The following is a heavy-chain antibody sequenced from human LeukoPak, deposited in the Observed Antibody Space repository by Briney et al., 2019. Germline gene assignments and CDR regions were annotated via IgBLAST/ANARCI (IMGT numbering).Heavy chain of an antibody. CDR3: ARLATWQQRGYSYGYGGNTRHYYFDY. Sequence: PSETLSLTCTVSTGSISSTTYYWGWIRQPPGQGLVWIGSIFYSGTTYYNPSLKSRVTISVDTSKNQFSLKLSSVTAADTAVYYCARLATWQQRGYSYGYGGNTRHYYFDYWGQGTLVTVSS. D-gene: IGHD5-18*01. CDR1: TGSISSTTYY. J-gene: IGHJ4*02. CDR2: IFYSGTT. V-gene: IGHV4-39*07.